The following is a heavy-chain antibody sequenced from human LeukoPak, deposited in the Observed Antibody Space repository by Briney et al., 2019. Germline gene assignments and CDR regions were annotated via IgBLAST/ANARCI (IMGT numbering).Heavy chain of an antibody. D-gene: IGHD3-16*01. J-gene: IGHJ4*02. CDR3: ARRLGWSQQAYFDY. CDR2: IYYSGST. V-gene: IGHV4-59*08. Sequence: SETLSLTCTVSGGSISSYYWSWIRQPPGKGLEWIGYIYYSGSTNYNPSLKSRVTISVDTSKNQFSLKLSSVTAADTAVYYCARRLGWSQQAYFDYWGQGTLVTVSS. CDR1: GGSISSYY.